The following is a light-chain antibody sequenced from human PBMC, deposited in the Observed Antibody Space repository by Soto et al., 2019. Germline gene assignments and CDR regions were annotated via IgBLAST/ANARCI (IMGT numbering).Light chain of an antibody. CDR3: QQYYTWPRT. V-gene: IGKV3-15*01. J-gene: IGKJ1*01. CDR2: DTS. Sequence: EVVTTQSPATLSVSPGERATLSCRASQGLGTNLAWYQQRLGQSPRLLIYDTSTRATGIPARFSGSGSGTEFTLTISSLQSEDFAIYYCQQYYTWPRTFGQGTKLDIK. CDR1: QGLGTN.